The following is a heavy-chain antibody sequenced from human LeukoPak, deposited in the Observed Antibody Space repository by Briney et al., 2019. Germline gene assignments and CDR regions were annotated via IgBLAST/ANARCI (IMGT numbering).Heavy chain of an antibody. D-gene: IGHD3-16*02. J-gene: IGHJ4*02. CDR2: IRSKANSYAT. CDR3: TFTFGGVIALKN. Sequence: PGGSLRLSCAASGFTFSGSAMHWVRQASGKGLEWVGRIRSKANSYATAYAASVKGRFTISRDDSKNTAYLQMNSLKTEDTAVYYCTFTFGGVIALKNWGQGTLVTVSS. V-gene: IGHV3-73*01. CDR1: GFTFSGSA.